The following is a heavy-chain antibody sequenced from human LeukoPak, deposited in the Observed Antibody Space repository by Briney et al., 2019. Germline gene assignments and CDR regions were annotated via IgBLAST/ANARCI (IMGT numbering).Heavy chain of an antibody. J-gene: IGHJ4*02. Sequence: SETLSLTCTASGGPISSYYWSWIRQPPGKGLEWIGYIYYSGSTNYNPSLKSRVTISVDTSKNQFSLKPSSVAAADTAVYYCARGVVGATGGVFDYWGQGTLVTVSS. V-gene: IGHV4-59*01. CDR3: ARGVVGATGGVFDY. CDR1: GGPISSYY. CDR2: IYYSGST. D-gene: IGHD1-26*01.